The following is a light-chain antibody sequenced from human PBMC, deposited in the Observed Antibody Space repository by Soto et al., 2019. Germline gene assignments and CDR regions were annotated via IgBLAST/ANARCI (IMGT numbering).Light chain of an antibody. J-gene: IGKJ4*01. Sequence: NVLTQSLATLSLSPEERATLSCRASQSVSSYLAWYQQKPGQAPRLLIYDASNRATGIPARFSGSGSGTDFTLTISSLEPEDFAVYYCQQRSNWLTFGGGTKVDIK. CDR3: QQRSNWLT. V-gene: IGKV3-11*01. CDR2: DAS. CDR1: QSVSSY.